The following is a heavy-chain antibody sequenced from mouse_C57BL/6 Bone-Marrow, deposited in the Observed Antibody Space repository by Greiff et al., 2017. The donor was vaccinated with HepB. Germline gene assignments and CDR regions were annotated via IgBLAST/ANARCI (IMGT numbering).Heavy chain of an antibody. D-gene: IGHD2-2*01. V-gene: IGHV1-42*01. J-gene: IGHJ4*01. CDR3: ARGRTGYDGDAMDY. CDR1: GYSFTGYS. CDR2: INPSTGGT. Sequence: VQLQQSGPELVKPGASVKISCKASGYSFTGYSMNWVKQSPEKSLEWIGEINPSTGGTTYNQKFKAKATLTVDKSSSTAYMQLKSLTSEDSAVYYCARGRTGYDGDAMDYWGQGTSVTVSS.